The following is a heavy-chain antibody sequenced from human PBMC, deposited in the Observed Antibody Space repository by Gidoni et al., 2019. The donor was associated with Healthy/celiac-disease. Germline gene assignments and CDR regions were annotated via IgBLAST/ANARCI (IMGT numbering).Heavy chain of an antibody. CDR1: GGTFSSYA. Sequence: QVQLVQSGAEVKKPGSSMKVSCKASGGTFSSYAISWVRQAPGQGLEWMGGIIPIFGTANYAQKFQGRVTITADESTSTAYMELSSLRSEDTAVYYCARGYYYDSSGYSFPRPPFDYWGQGTLVTVSS. CDR2: IIPIFGTA. V-gene: IGHV1-69*01. D-gene: IGHD3-22*01. CDR3: ARGYYYDSSGYSFPRPPFDY. J-gene: IGHJ4*02.